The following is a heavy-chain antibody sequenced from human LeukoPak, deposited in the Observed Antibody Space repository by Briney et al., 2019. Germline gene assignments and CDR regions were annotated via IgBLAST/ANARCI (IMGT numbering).Heavy chain of an antibody. CDR3: SRIQDWSNGVD. CDR2: IRSKASSYAT. V-gene: IGHV3-73*01. D-gene: IGHD2-8*01. J-gene: IGHJ4*02. CDR1: GFSFSGSA. Sequence: GGSLRLSRAASGFSFSGSAIHWVRQTSEKGLEWVGRIRSKASSYATGYGESVKGRFTISRDESRSTAYLQMNSLKTEDTAVYYCSRIQDWSNGVDWGQGTLVTVSS.